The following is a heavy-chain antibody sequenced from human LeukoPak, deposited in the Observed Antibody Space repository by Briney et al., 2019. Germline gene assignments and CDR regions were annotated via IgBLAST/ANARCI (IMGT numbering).Heavy chain of an antibody. Sequence: GGSLRLSCAASGFTFKTYAIHWVRQAPGKGLEWVAVISFDGGNKYYADSVKGRFIISRDNSKNTMSVQMDDLRAEDTAVYYCTRYNNDHFDYWGQGPLVTVSS. D-gene: IGHD1-1*01. J-gene: IGHJ4*02. CDR3: TRYNNDHFDY. V-gene: IGHV3-30*03. CDR2: ISFDGGNK. CDR1: GFTFKTYA.